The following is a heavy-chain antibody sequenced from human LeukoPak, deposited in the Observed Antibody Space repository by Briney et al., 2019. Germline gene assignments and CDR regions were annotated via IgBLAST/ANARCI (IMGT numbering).Heavy chain of an antibody. CDR3: AADLRYSYGYGL. D-gene: IGHD5-18*01. V-gene: IGHV1-58*01. Sequence: ASVKVSCKASGFTFTSSAVQWVRQARGQRLEWIGWIVVGSGNTNYAQKFQERVTITRDMSTSTAYMELSSLRSEDTAVYYCAADLRYSYGYGLWGQGTLVTVSS. J-gene: IGHJ4*02. CDR1: GFTFTSSA. CDR2: IVVGSGNT.